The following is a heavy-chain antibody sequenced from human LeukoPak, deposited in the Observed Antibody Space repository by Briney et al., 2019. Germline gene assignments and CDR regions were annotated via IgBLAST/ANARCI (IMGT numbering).Heavy chain of an antibody. J-gene: IGHJ3*02. D-gene: IGHD3-9*01. CDR1: GGSISSSSYY. CDR3: AATGPPLLRYFDWLPSLDI. Sequence: PSETLSLTCTVSGGSISSSSYYWGWIRQPPGKELEWFGSINYSWSTYYNPSLKSRVTISVDTSKNQFSLKLSSVTAADTAVYYCAATGPPLLRYFDWLPSLDIWGQGTMVTVSS. V-gene: IGHV4-39*01. CDR2: INYSWST.